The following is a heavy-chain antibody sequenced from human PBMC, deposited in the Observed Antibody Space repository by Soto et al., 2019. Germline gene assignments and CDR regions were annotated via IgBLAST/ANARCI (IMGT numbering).Heavy chain of an antibody. D-gene: IGHD3-16*01. CDR1: GYMFSAYT. Sequence: GGSLRLSCAGSGYMFSAYTMTWVRQAPGKGLEWLSSISADSSYIDYADSLRGRFTVSRDNARKSLYLQIDILGAEDTAVYYCATPYYFNHWGPGTLVTVSS. CDR3: ATPYYFNH. CDR2: ISADSSYI. V-gene: IGHV3-21*01. J-gene: IGHJ1*01.